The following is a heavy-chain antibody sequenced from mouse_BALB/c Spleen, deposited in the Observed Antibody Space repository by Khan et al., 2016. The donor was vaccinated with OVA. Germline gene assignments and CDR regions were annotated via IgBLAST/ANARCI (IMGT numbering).Heavy chain of an antibody. D-gene: IGHD6-1*01. V-gene: IGHV3-2*02. CDR1: GYSITSDYA. CDR2: ISYSGNT. CDR3: ARVQGGDFDY. Sequence: VQLKQSGPGLVKPSQSLSLTCTVTGYSITSDYAWNWIRQFPGNKLEWLGYISYSGNTKYNPSLKSRISVTRDTSKNQFFLQLNSVTTEDTATYCCARVQGGDFDYWGQGTTLTVSS. J-gene: IGHJ2*01.